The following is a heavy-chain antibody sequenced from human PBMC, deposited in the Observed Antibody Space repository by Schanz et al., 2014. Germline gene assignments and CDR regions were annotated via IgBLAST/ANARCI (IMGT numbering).Heavy chain of an antibody. CDR1: GFTLSNAW. Sequence: EVHLVESGGGLAKPGGSLRLSCAASGFTLSNAWMSWVRQAPGKGVEWVGRIKSKTDGGTTDFAAPVKGRFSISRDDSKNTLYLQMNSLKTEDTAVYYCTSAVRATFGYFAYWGQGTLLVTVSS. V-gene: IGHV3-15*01. J-gene: IGHJ4*02. CDR3: TSAVRATFGYFAY. D-gene: IGHD2-15*01. CDR2: IKSKTDGGTT.